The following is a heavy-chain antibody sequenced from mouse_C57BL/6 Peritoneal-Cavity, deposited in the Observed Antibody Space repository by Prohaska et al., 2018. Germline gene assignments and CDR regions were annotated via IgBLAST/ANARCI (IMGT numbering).Heavy chain of an antibody. CDR2: INPYNGGT. Sequence: HGKSLEWIGVINPYNGGTSYNQKFKGKATLTVDKSSSTAYMELNSLTSEDSAVYYCARKRLTPHAMDYWGQGTSVNVAS. J-gene: IGHJ4*01. D-gene: IGHD1-2*01. V-gene: IGHV1-19*01. CDR3: ARKRLTPHAMDY.